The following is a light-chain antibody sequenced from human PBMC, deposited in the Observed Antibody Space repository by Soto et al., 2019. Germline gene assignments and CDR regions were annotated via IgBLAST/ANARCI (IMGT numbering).Light chain of an antibody. CDR3: QQRNPLT. CDR2: AAS. CDR1: QSIGTY. Sequence: DIQMTQSPSSLSASVGDRVTITCRASQSIGTYLNWYLQKPGKAPQLLIHAASSLQTGVPSRFSGSGSGTEFTLTISSLQPEDFAVYYCQQRNPLTFGGGTKVEIK. V-gene: IGKV1-39*01. J-gene: IGKJ4*01.